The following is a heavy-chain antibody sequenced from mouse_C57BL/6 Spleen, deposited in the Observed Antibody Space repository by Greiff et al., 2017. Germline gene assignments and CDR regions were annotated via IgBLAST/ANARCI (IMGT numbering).Heavy chain of an antibody. D-gene: IGHD2-1*01. CDR3: TRKLHYYGSDGGFAY. V-gene: IGHV1-15*01. Sequence: VQLQQSGAELVRPGASVTLSCKASGYTFTDYEMHWVKQTPVHGLEWIGAIDPDTGGTAYNQKFKGKAILTADKSYSTAYMELRSLTSEDSAVYYCTRKLHYYGSDGGFAYWGQGTLVTVSA. CDR2: IDPDTGGT. J-gene: IGHJ3*01. CDR1: GYTFTDYE.